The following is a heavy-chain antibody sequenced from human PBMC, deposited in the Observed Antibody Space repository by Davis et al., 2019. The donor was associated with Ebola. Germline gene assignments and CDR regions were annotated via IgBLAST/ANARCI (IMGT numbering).Heavy chain of an antibody. Sequence: GGSLRLSCAASGFTFSSYAMHWVRQAPGKGLEWVAVISYDGSNKYYADSVKGRFTISRDNSKNTLYLQMNSLRAEDTAVYYCARDADIVVVVAAGYFDYWGQGTLVTVSS. CDR3: ARDADIVVVVAAGYFDY. CDR2: ISYDGSNK. J-gene: IGHJ4*02. CDR1: GFTFSSYA. D-gene: IGHD2-15*01. V-gene: IGHV3-30-3*01.